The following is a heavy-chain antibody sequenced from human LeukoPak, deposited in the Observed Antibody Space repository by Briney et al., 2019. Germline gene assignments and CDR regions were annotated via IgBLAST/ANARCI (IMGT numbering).Heavy chain of an antibody. J-gene: IGHJ4*02. Sequence: SETLSLTCTVSGAFISDYYWSWIRQPPGRGLEWIGYIYYTGSTNYNPSLRSRVTMSVDTSKNQFSLKLTSVTAADTAVYYCARNRWLDFWGQGTLVTVSS. D-gene: IGHD5-24*01. CDR3: ARNRWLDF. CDR1: GAFISDYY. V-gene: IGHV4-59*01. CDR2: IYYTGST.